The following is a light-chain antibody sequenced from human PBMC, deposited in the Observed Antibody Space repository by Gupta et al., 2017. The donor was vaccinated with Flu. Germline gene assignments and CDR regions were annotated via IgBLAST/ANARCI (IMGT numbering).Light chain of an antibody. Sequence: ERATLSCRASQSVSSYLAWYQQKPGQAPRLLIYDASNRATGISARFSGSGSGTDFTLTISSLEPEDLAVYYCQQRSDWPLITFGQGTRLEIK. J-gene: IGKJ5*01. CDR1: QSVSSY. CDR2: DAS. CDR3: QQRSDWPLIT. V-gene: IGKV3-11*01.